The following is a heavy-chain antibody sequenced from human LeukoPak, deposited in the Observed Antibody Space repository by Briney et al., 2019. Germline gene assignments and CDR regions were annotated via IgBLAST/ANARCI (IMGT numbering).Heavy chain of an antibody. V-gene: IGHV1-2*06. Sequence: ASVKVSCKASGYTFTGYYMHWVRQAPGLGLEWMGRINPNSGGTNYAQKFQGRVTMTRDTSISTAYMELSRLRSDDTAVYYCARARRVYYYDSSGSISPWGQGTLVTVSS. CDR2: INPNSGGT. D-gene: IGHD3-22*01. CDR3: ARARRVYYYDSSGSISP. CDR1: GYTFTGYY. J-gene: IGHJ5*02.